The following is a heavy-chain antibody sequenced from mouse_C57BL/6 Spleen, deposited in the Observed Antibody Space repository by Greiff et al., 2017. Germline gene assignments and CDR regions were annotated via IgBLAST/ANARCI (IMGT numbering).Heavy chain of an antibody. Sequence: QVQLQQPGAELVKPGASVKMSCKASGYTFTSYWITWVKQRPGQGLEWIGDIYPGSGSTNYNEKFKSKATLTVDTSSSTAYMQLSSLTSEDSAVYYCVRGDDYDGAWFAYWGQGTLVTVSA. V-gene: IGHV1-55*01. CDR3: VRGDDYDGAWFAY. D-gene: IGHD2-4*01. CDR2: IYPGSGST. CDR1: GYTFTSYW. J-gene: IGHJ3*01.